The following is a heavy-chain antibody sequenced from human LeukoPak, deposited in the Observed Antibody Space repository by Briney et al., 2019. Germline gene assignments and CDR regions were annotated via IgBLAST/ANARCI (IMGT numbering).Heavy chain of an antibody. CDR1: GGSFSGYY. D-gene: IGHD3-10*01. V-gene: IGHV4-34*01. CDR2: INHSGST. Sequence: SSETLSLTCAVYGGSFSGYYWTWIRQPPGKGLEWIGEINHSGSTNYNPSLKSRVTISVDTSKNQFSLKLSSVTAADTAIYYCARGGYYGSGNDFRFDPWGQGTLVTVSS. J-gene: IGHJ5*02. CDR3: ARGGYYGSGNDFRFDP.